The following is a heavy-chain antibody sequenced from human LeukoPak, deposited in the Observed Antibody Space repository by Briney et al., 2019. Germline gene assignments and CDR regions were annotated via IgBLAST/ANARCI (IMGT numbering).Heavy chain of an antibody. CDR3: ARDRGRGDAFDI. J-gene: IGHJ3*02. CDR2: IYYSGST. CDR1: GGSISSSSYY. Sequence: SETLSLTCTVSGGSISSSSYYWSWIRQPPGKGLEWVGYIYYSGSTNYNPSLKSRVTISVDTSKTQFSLKLSSVTAADTAVYYCARDRGRGDAFDIWGQGTMVTVSS. D-gene: IGHD3-10*01. V-gene: IGHV4-61*01.